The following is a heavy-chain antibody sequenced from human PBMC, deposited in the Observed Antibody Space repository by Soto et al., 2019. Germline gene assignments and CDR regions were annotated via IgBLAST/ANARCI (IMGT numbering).Heavy chain of an antibody. CDR2: IYYSGST. Sequence: PSETLSLTCTVSGGSISSGDYYWSWIRQPPGKGLKWIGYIYYSGSTYYNPSLKSRVTISVDTSKNQFSLKLSSVTAADTAVYYCARDFRYYYDSSGPGTAFDIWGQGTMVTVSS. D-gene: IGHD3-22*01. J-gene: IGHJ3*02. CDR1: GGSISSGDYY. CDR3: ARDFRYYYDSSGPGTAFDI. V-gene: IGHV4-30-4*01.